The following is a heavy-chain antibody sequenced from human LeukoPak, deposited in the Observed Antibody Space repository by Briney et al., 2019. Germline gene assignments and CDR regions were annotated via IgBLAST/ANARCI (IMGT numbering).Heavy chain of an antibody. V-gene: IGHV5-51*01. CDR1: GYSFTSYW. D-gene: IGHD3-10*01. Sequence: GESLKISCKGSGYSFTSYWIGWVRQMPGKGLELMGIIYPGDSDTRYSPSFQGQVTISADKSISTAYLQWSSLKASDTAMYYCARPYGSGSYLYYFDYWGQGTLVTVSS. CDR3: ARPYGSGSYLYYFDY. CDR2: IYPGDSDT. J-gene: IGHJ4*02.